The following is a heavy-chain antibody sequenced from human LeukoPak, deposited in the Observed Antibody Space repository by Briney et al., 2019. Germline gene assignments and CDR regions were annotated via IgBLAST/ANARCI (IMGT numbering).Heavy chain of an antibody. Sequence: ASVKVSCKASGYTFTGYYMHWVRQAPGQGLEWMGWINPNSGGTNYAQKFQGRVTMTRDTSISTAYMELSRLRSDDTAVYYCATANDFWSGYYYCWGQGTLVTVSS. CDR3: ATANDFWSGYYYC. V-gene: IGHV1-2*02. D-gene: IGHD3-3*01. J-gene: IGHJ4*02. CDR1: GYTFTGYY. CDR2: INPNSGGT.